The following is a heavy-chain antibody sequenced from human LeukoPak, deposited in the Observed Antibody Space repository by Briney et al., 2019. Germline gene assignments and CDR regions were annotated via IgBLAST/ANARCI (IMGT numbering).Heavy chain of an antibody. V-gene: IGHV4-31*03. D-gene: IGHD5-12*01. CDR1: GGSISSGGYY. CDR3: ARDSRVATIQASADSYGMHV. CDR2: IYYSGNT. J-gene: IGHJ6*04. Sequence: PSQTLSLTCTVSGGSISSGGYYWSWIRQHPGKGLEWIGYIYYSGNTYSNPSLKGRVTISVDTSKNQFSLKLSSVTAADTALYYCARDSRVATIQASADSYGMHVWGKGTTVTVSS.